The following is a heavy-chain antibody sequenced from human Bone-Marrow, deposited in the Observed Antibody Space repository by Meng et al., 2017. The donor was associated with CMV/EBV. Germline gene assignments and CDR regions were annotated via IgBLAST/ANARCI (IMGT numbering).Heavy chain of an antibody. J-gene: IGHJ6*02. CDR2: ISAYNGNT. Sequence: ASVKVSCKASGYTFTSYGISWVRQAPGQGLEWMGWISAYNGNTNYAQKLQGRVTMTTDTSTSTAHMELRSLRSDDTAVYYCARALIVVVPAAISKTPRTTPTAGYYYYYGMDVWGQGTTVTVSS. D-gene: IGHD2-2*01. CDR3: ARALIVVVPAAISKTPRTTPTAGYYYYYGMDV. CDR1: GYTFTSYG. V-gene: IGHV1-18*01.